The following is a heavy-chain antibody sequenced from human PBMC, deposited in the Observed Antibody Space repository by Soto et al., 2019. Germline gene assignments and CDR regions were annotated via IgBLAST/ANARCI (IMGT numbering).Heavy chain of an antibody. V-gene: IGHV1-24*01. CDR3: ATPANIVVVTAGGMDV. J-gene: IGHJ6*02. CDR1: GYTLTELS. Sequence: ASVKVSCKVSGYTLTELSMHWVRQAPGKGLEWMGGFDPEDGETIYAQKFQGRVTMTEDTSTDTANMELSSLRSEDTAVYYCATPANIVVVTAGGMDVWGQGTTVTAP. CDR2: FDPEDGET. D-gene: IGHD2-21*02.